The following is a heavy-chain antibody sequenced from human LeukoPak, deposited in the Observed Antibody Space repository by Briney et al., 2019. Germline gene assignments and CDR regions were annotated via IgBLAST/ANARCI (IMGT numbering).Heavy chain of an antibody. V-gene: IGHV4-34*01. D-gene: IGHD5-24*01. Sequence: KTSETLSLTCAIYGGSFSYYYWSWIRQPPEKGLEWIGEINHSGSTNYNLSLKSRVTISVDTSKNQFSLNMNSVTAADSAVYFCARYREGYNYVPHALDIWGQGTVVTVSS. J-gene: IGHJ3*02. CDR3: ARYREGYNYVPHALDI. CDR1: GGSFSYYY. CDR2: INHSGST.